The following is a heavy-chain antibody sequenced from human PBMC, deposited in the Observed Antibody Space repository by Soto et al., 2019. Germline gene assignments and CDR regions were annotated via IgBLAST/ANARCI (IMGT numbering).Heavy chain of an antibody. CDR3: AKGAVAGTPTSYYYYGMDV. V-gene: IGHV1-69*12. Sequence: QVQLLQSGAEVKKPGSSVRVSCEASGGTFRTYAISWVRQAPGQGLEWMGEIIHIFGTVNYAQKFQGRVTITADESTTTVYMVLRSLRSEDTAVYYCAKGAVAGTPTSYYYYGMDVGGQGTTVTVSS. J-gene: IGHJ6*02. D-gene: IGHD6-19*01. CDR1: GGTFRTYA. CDR2: IIHIFGTV.